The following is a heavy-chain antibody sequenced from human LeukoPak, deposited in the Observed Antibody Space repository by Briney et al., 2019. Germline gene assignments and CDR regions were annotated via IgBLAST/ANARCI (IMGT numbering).Heavy chain of an antibody. Sequence: PGGSLRLSCEASGFTFSIYAMSWVRQAPGKGLEWLSIMSGAGGRIEYADSVKGRFTISRDNSRNTVYLHMNSLRAEDTAVYHCAKDRSQGITIFGVVPLDAFDIWGQGTMVTVSS. D-gene: IGHD3-3*01. CDR3: AKDRSQGITIFGVVPLDAFDI. V-gene: IGHV3-23*01. J-gene: IGHJ3*02. CDR1: GFTFSIYA. CDR2: MSGAGGRI.